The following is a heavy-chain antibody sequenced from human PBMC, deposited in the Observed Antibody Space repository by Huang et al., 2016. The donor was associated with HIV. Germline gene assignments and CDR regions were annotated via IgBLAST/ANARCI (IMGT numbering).Heavy chain of an antibody. Sequence: QVQLVESGGGVVQPGRSLRLSCTASGFRFSSYGMHWVRQAPGKGLEGGAVVSFDGSTKYSADSVKGRFTISRDNSKNTLYLQMNSLTVEDTAVYYCAKDKYLMSTILAYYFDCWGQGTLVTVSS. D-gene: IGHD3-3*01. CDR2: VSFDGSTK. CDR3: AKDKYLMSTILAYYFDC. CDR1: GFRFSSYG. V-gene: IGHV3-30*18. J-gene: IGHJ4*02.